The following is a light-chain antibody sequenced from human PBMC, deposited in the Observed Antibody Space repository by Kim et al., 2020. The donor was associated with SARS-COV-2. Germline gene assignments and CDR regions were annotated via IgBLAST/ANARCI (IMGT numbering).Light chain of an antibody. CDR2: QDN. J-gene: IGLJ2*01. CDR1: KLGDKY. Sequence: SYELTQPPSVSVSPGQTANTTCSGDKLGDKYAFWYQQKPGQSPVLVIYQDNKRPSGIPERFSGSNSANTATLTISGTQAMDEADYYCQAWDRSTAVFGGG. CDR3: QAWDRSTAV. V-gene: IGLV3-1*01.